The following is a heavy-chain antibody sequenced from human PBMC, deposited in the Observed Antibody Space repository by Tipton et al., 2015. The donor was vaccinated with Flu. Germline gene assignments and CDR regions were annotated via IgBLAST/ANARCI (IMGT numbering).Heavy chain of an antibody. J-gene: IGHJ3*02. Sequence: SLRLSCAASGFIVSSDYMSWVRQAPGKGLEWLSVIYSGDSTSYADSVRGRFTISRDNSKNTLYLQMNNLRVEDTAVCYCAKRYCSSTTCYIPDALAIWGQGTMVTVSS. CDR3: AKRYCSSTTCYIPDALAI. CDR2: IYSGDST. V-gene: IGHV3-53*01. D-gene: IGHD2-2*01. CDR1: GFIVSSDY.